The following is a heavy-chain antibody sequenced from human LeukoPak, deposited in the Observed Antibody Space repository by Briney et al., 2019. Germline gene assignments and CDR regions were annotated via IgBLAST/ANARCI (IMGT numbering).Heavy chain of an antibody. Sequence: PSETLSLTCTVSGGSISGSDYYWTWIRQPPGKGLEWIASIYYSGNTLYNPSLKSRVTISVDTSKNQFSLKLSSVTAADTAVYYCARSGFSCHVDYWGQGTLVTVSS. CDR3: ARSGFSCHVDY. D-gene: IGHD2-2*01. CDR2: IYYSGNT. CDR1: GGSISGSDYY. V-gene: IGHV4-39*07. J-gene: IGHJ4*02.